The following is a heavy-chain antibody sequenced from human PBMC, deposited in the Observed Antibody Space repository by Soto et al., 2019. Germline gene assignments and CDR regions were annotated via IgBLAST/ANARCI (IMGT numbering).Heavy chain of an antibody. J-gene: IGHJ4*02. D-gene: IGHD3-9*01. V-gene: IGHV3-23*01. Sequence: GGSLRLSCAASGFTFSSYAMSWVRQAPGKGLEWVSAISGSGGSTYYADSVKGRFTISRDNSKNTLYLQMNSLRAEDTAVYYCAKDRDFDWLSNEADYWGQGTLVTVSS. CDR1: GFTFSSYA. CDR3: AKDRDFDWLSNEADY. CDR2: ISGSGGST.